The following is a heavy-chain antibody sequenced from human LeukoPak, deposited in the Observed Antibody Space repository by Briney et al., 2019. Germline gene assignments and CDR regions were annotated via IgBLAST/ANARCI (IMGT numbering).Heavy chain of an antibody. J-gene: IGHJ6*03. CDR2: INHSGST. CDR3: AREYSSGWYPYYYYYYMDV. V-gene: IGHV4-34*01. D-gene: IGHD6-19*01. Sequence: PSETLSLTCAVYGGSFSGYYWSWIRQPPGKGLEWIGEINHSGSTNYNPSLKSRVTISVDTSKNQFSLKLSSVTAADTAVYYCAREYSSGWYPYYYYYYMDVWGKGTTVTISS. CDR1: GGSFSGYY.